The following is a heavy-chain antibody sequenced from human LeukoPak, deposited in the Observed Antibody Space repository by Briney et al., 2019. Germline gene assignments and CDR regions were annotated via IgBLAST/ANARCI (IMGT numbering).Heavy chain of an antibody. J-gene: IGHJ3*02. CDR3: ARGLTSQWLAPPLDAFDI. D-gene: IGHD6-19*01. Sequence: SETLSLTCAVYGGSFSGYYWSWIRQPPGKGLEWIGEINHSGSTNYNPSLKSRVTISVDTSKNQFSLKLSSVTAADTAVYYCARGLTSQWLAPPLDAFDIWGQGTMVTVSS. V-gene: IGHV4-34*01. CDR2: INHSGST. CDR1: GGSFSGYY.